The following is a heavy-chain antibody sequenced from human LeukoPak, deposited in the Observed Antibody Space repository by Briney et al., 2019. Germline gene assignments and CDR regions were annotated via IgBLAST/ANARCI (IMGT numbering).Heavy chain of an antibody. V-gene: IGHV4-4*07. J-gene: IGHJ5*02. Sequence: SETLSLTCTVSGGSISSYYWSWIRQPAGQGLEWIGRIYTSGSTNYNHSLKSRVTMSVDTSKNQFSLKLSSVTAADTAVYYCAKTMVRGVSENWFDPWGQGTLVTVSS. CDR3: AKTMVRGVSENWFDP. CDR2: IYTSGST. D-gene: IGHD3-10*01. CDR1: GGSISSYY.